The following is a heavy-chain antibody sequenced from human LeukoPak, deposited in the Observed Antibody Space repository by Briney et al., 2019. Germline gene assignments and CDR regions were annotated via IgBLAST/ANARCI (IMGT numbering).Heavy chain of an antibody. CDR2: IIPIFGTA. D-gene: IGHD6-13*01. Sequence: SVKVSCKASGGTFSSYAISWVRQAPGQGLECMGGIIPIFGTANYVQKFQGRVTITTDESTSTAYMELSSLRSEDTAVYYCARGAAALSDAFDIWGQGTMVTVSS. J-gene: IGHJ3*02. CDR3: ARGAAALSDAFDI. V-gene: IGHV1-69*05. CDR1: GGTFSSYA.